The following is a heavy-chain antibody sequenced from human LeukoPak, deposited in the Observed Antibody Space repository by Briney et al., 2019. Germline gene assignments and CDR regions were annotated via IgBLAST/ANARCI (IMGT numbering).Heavy chain of an antibody. Sequence: GRSLRLSCAASEFTFSSYAMHWVRQAPGKGLEWVAVISYDGSNKYYADSVKGRFTISRDNSKNTLYLQMNSLRAEDTAVYYCARDHQPQWELLGYWGQGTLVTVSS. CDR3: ARDHQPQWELLGY. CDR2: ISYDGSNK. CDR1: EFTFSSYA. D-gene: IGHD1-26*01. V-gene: IGHV3-30-3*01. J-gene: IGHJ4*02.